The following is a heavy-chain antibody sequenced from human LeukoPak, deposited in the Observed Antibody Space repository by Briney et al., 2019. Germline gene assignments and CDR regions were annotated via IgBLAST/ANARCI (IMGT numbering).Heavy chain of an antibody. CDR1: GFTFTSYG. CDR2: IWYDGSNK. J-gene: IGHJ4*02. CDR3: ARDRAID. D-gene: IGHD5-24*01. Sequence: PGRSLRLSCATSGFTFTSYGMHWVRQAPGKGLEWVAVIWYDGSNKYYADSVKGRFTISRGDSKNTLYLQMNSLRAEDTAVYYCARDRAIDWGQGTLVTVSS. V-gene: IGHV3-33*01.